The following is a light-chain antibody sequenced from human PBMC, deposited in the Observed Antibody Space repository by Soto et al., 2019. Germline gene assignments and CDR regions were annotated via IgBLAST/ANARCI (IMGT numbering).Light chain of an antibody. CDR2: EVS. V-gene: IGLV2-23*02. CDR3: CSYAGSSTFYV. J-gene: IGLJ1*01. CDR1: SSDVGSYNL. Sequence: ALTQPASVSGSPGQAITISCTGTSSDVGSYNLVSWYQQHPGKAPKLMIYEVSKRPSGVSNRFSGSKSGNTASLTISGLQAEDEADYYCCSYAGSSTFYVFGTGTKVTVL.